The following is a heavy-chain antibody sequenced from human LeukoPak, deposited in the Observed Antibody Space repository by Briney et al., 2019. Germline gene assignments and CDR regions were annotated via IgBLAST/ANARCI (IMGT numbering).Heavy chain of an antibody. CDR3: VRRGGSDRWGAFDI. D-gene: IGHD2-15*01. Sequence: PGGSLRLSCAASEFTFSNYVMNWVRQAPGKGLEWVSSIRQSGDITYYADSVKGRFTISRDNSKNTLSLQMNSLSREDTAIYYCVRRGGSDRWGAFDIWGQGTVVTVSS. CDR2: IRQSGDIT. J-gene: IGHJ3*02. CDR1: EFTFSNYV. V-gene: IGHV3-23*01.